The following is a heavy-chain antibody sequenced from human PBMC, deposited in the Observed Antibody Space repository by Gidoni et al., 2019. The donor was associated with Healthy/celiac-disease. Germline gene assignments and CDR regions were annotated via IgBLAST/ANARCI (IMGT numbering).Heavy chain of an antibody. CDR3: ARIGVPAAEGFDP. Sequence: QVQLVQSGAEVKKPGASVKVSCKVSGYTLTELSMHWVRQAPGKGLEWMGGFDPEDGETIYAQKFQGRVTMIEDTSTDTAYMELSSLRSEDTAVYYCARIGVPAAEGFDPWGQGTLVTVSS. V-gene: IGHV1-24*01. D-gene: IGHD2-2*01. CDR1: GYTLTELS. CDR2: FDPEDGET. J-gene: IGHJ5*02.